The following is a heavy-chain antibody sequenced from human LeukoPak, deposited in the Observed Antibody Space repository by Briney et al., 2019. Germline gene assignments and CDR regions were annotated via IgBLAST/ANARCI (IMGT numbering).Heavy chain of an antibody. J-gene: IGHJ4*02. CDR3: AKRGVVIRVILVGFHKEAYYFDS. CDR2: ISDTGGRT. V-gene: IGHV3-23*01. CDR1: GITLSNYG. Sequence: GGSLRLSCAVSGITLSNYGMTWVRQAPEKGLEWVAGISDTGGRTNYADSVKGRFTISRDNPKNTLYLQMNSLRAEDTAVYFCAKRGVVIRVILVGFHKEAYYFDSWGQGALVTVSS. D-gene: IGHD3-22*01.